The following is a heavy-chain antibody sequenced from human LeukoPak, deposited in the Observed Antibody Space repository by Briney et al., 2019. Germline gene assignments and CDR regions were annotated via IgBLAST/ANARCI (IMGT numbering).Heavy chain of an antibody. V-gene: IGHV4-59*08. CDR1: GGSISSYY. CDR2: IYYSGST. CDR3: ARIDRAVAGTIDY. J-gene: IGHJ4*02. D-gene: IGHD6-19*01. Sequence: SETLSLTCTVSGGSISSYYWSWIRRPPGKGLEWIGYIYYSGSTNYNPSLKSRVTISVDTSKNQFSLKLSSVTAADTAVYYCARIDRAVAGTIDYWGQGTLVTVSS.